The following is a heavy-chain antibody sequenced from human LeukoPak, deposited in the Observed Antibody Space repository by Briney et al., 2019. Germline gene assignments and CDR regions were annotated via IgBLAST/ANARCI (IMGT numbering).Heavy chain of an antibody. CDR1: GFTFSSYS. V-gene: IGHV3-21*01. D-gene: IGHD3-9*01. Sequence: GGSLRLSCAASGFTFSSYSMNWVRQAPGKGLEWVSSISSSSSYIYYAASAKGRFTISRDNAKNSLYLQMNSLRAEDTAVYYCARTYYDILTGYYYYFDYWGQGTLVTVSS. CDR3: ARTYYDILTGYYYYFDY. CDR2: ISSSSSYI. J-gene: IGHJ4*02.